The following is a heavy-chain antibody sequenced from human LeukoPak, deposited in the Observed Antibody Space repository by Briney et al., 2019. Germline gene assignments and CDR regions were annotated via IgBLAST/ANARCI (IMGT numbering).Heavy chain of an antibody. D-gene: IGHD2-15*01. CDR1: GFTFSNYV. V-gene: IGHV3-64*01. Sequence: GGSLRLSCAASGFTFSNYVLFWVRQAPGKGLEYVSAISSNGGNTCYANSVKGRFTISRDNSKNTLYLQMGSLRAEDMAVYYCARGSWSSVDYWGQGTLVTVSS. CDR2: ISSNGGNT. J-gene: IGHJ4*02. CDR3: ARGSWSSVDY.